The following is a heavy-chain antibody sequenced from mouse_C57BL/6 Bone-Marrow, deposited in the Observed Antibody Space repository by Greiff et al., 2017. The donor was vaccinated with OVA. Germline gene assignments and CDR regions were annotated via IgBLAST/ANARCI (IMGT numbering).Heavy chain of an antibody. CDR1: GYTFTDYE. CDR2: IDPETGGT. D-gene: IGHD2-5*01. CDR3: TRGYSNDYAMDY. Sequence: VKLQESGAELVRPGASVTLSCKASGYTFTDYEMHWVKQTPVHGLEWIGAIDPETGGTAYNQKFKGKAILTADKSSSTAYMELRSLTSEDSAVYYDTRGYSNDYAMDYWGQGTSVTVSS. J-gene: IGHJ4*01. V-gene: IGHV1-15*01.